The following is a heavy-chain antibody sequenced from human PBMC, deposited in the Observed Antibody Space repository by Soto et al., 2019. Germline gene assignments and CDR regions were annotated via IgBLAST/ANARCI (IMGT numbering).Heavy chain of an antibody. CDR2: IGTSGADT. J-gene: IGHJ4*02. D-gene: IGHD7-27*01. V-gene: IGHV3-23*01. CDR1: GFTFSTFP. Sequence: GGSLRLSCAASGFTFSTFPMRWVRQAPGRGLEWVSAIGTSGADTYYADSVKGRFTISRDNSKDTLYLQMNSLRAEDTAVYYWAKLWGHYYFASWGQGTLVTVSS. CDR3: AKLWGHYYFAS.